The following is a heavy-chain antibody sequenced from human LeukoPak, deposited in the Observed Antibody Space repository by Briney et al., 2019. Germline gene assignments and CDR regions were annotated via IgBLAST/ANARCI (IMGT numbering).Heavy chain of an antibody. J-gene: IGHJ4*02. CDR2: IDPNNGPT. CDR3: AIPGSGWSGQWNFFES. Sequence: GASVKVSCKASGYAFTGYFIHWVRQAPGQGLEWMGWIDPNNGPTNYAQRFQGRLTMTRETSISTGYMELSSLTSDDTAVYYCAIPGSGWSGQWNFFESWGQGTVVTVSS. D-gene: IGHD6-19*01. CDR1: GYAFTGYF. V-gene: IGHV1-2*02.